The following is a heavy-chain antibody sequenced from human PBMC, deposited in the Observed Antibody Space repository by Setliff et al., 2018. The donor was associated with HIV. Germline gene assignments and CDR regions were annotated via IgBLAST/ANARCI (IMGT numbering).Heavy chain of an antibody. Sequence: VNPTETLTLTCTVSGFPLRNTRMGVSWIRQPPGKALEWLAHIFSNDEKSYSTSLKSRLTISKDTSKSQVVLTMTNMDPVDTATYYCARGLRYFDWLSPTYFDYWGQGTLVTVSS. J-gene: IGHJ4*02. V-gene: IGHV2-26*01. CDR3: ARGLRYFDWLSPTYFDY. D-gene: IGHD3-9*01. CDR2: IFSNDEK. CDR1: GFPLRNTRMG.